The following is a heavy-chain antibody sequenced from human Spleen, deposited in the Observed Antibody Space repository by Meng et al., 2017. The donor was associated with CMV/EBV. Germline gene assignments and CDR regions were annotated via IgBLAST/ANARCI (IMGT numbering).Heavy chain of an antibody. CDR3: ARGDDFWSGYYFDY. J-gene: IGHJ4*02. Sequence: SETLSLTCTVSGGSISSSTYYWGWIRQPPGKGLEWIGSIYYSGSTYYNPSLKSRVTISVDTSKNQFSLKLSSETAADTAVYYCARGDDFWSGYYFDYWGQGTLVTVSS. CDR2: IYYSGST. V-gene: IGHV4-39*07. D-gene: IGHD3-3*01. CDR1: GGSISSSTYY.